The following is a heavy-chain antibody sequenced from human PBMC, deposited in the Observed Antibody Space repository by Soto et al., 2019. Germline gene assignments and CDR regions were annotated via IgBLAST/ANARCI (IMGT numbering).Heavy chain of an antibody. V-gene: IGHV5-51*01. D-gene: IGHD4-17*01. CDR2: VYPGDSDT. Sequence: GESLKISCKGSGYSFTSYWIAWVRQMPGKGLEWMGIVYPGDSDTRYSPSFQGQVTMSADKSISTAYLQWSSLRAWDTAIYYCARRNGDYLVDYWGQGTLVTVSS. CDR3: ARRNGDYLVDY. CDR1: GYSFTSYW. J-gene: IGHJ4*02.